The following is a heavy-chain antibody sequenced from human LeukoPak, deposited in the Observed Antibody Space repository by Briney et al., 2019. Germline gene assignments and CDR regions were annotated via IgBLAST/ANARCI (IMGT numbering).Heavy chain of an antibody. Sequence: PSETLSLTCIVSGGSLHRSFWSWVQQPPGKGLEWIGHVYSSGTTDYSPSLKSRLTISIDTSRNQFSLRLASVTAADTAIYYCGRRPAVDGPIDNWGQGTLVAVSS. CDR3: GRRPAVDGPIDN. CDR1: GGSLHRSF. J-gene: IGHJ4*02. D-gene: IGHD3/OR15-3a*01. V-gene: IGHV4-59*01. CDR2: VYSSGTT.